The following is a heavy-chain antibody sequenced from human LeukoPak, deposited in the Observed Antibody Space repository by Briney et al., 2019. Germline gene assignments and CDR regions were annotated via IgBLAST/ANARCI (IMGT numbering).Heavy chain of an antibody. CDR2: VNHSGST. V-gene: IGHV4-34*01. J-gene: IGHJ4*02. CDR3: AKAYGGNSES. Sequence: SETLSLTCAVYGGSFSGYYWSWIRQPPGKGLEWIGEVNHSGSTNYNPSLKSRVTISVDTSKNQFSLKLSSVTAADTAVYYCAKAYGGNSESWGQGTLVTVSS. D-gene: IGHD4-23*01. CDR1: GGSFSGYY.